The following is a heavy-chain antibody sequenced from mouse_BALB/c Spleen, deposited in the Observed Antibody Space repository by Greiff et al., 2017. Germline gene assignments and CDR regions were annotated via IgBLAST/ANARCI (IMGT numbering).Heavy chain of an antibody. CDR3: AKDSGNYYAMDY. Sequence: QVQLKQSGAELVRPGSSVKISCKASGYAFSSYWMNWVKQRPGQGLEWIGQIYPGDGDTNYNGKFKGKATLTADKSSSTAYMQLSSLTSEDSAVYFCAKDSGNYYAMDYWGQGTSVTVSS. V-gene: IGHV1-80*01. CDR2: IYPGDGDT. CDR1: GYAFSSYW. J-gene: IGHJ4*01. D-gene: IGHD2-1*01.